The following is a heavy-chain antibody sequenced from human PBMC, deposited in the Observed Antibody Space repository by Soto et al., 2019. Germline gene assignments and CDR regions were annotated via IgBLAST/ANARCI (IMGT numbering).Heavy chain of an antibody. CDR1: GFTFSSYG. J-gene: IGHJ6*02. Sequence: PGGSLRLSCAASGFTFSSYGMHWVRQAPGKGLEWVAVISYDGSNKYYADSVKGRFTISRDNSKNTLYLQMNSLRAEDTAVYYCAKVPSNYYYGMDVWGQGTKVTVSS. CDR3: AKVPSNYYYGMDV. CDR2: ISYDGSNK. V-gene: IGHV3-30*18.